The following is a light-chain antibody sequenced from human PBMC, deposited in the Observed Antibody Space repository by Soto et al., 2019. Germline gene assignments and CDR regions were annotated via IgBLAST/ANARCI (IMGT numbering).Light chain of an antibody. CDR2: DAS. V-gene: IGKV1-5*01. CDR3: QHYNSYPLT. CDR1: QSISSW. J-gene: IGKJ1*01. Sequence: DIQMTQSPSTLSAAVGDRVTITCRASQSISSWLAWYQQKPGKAPKLLIYDASSLESGVPSRFSGSGSGTEFTLTISSLKPDDFATYYCQHYNSYPLTFGQGTKVEIK.